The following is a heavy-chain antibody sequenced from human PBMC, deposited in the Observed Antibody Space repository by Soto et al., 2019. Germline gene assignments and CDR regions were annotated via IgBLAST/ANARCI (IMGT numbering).Heavy chain of an antibody. J-gene: IGHJ6*04. Sequence: ASVRVSCKASDYTFITYGITWVGQAPVQGLEWVGCISAYNGKTNYAQKLQGRITMTTDKYTSTASMELRSLRPDDTAVYYCASASVDSAKYFRYWGNGTTVTVSS. CDR3: ASASVDSAKYFRY. CDR2: ISAYNGKT. D-gene: IGHD3-22*01. V-gene: IGHV1-18*01. CDR1: DYTFITYG.